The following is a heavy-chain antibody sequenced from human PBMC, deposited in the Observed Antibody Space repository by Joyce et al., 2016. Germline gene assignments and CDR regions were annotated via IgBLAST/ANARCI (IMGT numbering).Heavy chain of an antibody. Sequence: QVQVVQSGAEVKKPGASVKVSCKTSGYTFVDYGITWVRQAPGQGLECVGWINTFNDRTNYAQKFRDRLTMTTDTSTNTVYMELRSLTSDDTALYCCVRGQMAAGDDFWGQGTLVIVSS. D-gene: IGHD5-24*01. CDR1: GYTFVDYG. CDR2: INTFNDRT. CDR3: VRGQMAAGDDF. V-gene: IGHV1-18*04. J-gene: IGHJ4*02.